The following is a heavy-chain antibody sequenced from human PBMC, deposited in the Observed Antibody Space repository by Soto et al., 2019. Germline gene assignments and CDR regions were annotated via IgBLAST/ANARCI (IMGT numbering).Heavy chain of an antibody. V-gene: IGHV4-59*01. D-gene: IGHD6-13*01. CDR3: ARDMSGGSSWYEFDS. CDR1: GGSINGYY. Sequence: SETLSLACTISGGSINGYYWSWVRQPPGRGLEWIGYVYHSGTTNSNPSLKSRVTISADTSKNLFSLKLISVTPADTAVYFCARDMSGGSSWYEFDSWGPGTLVTVSS. CDR2: VYHSGTT. J-gene: IGHJ4*02.